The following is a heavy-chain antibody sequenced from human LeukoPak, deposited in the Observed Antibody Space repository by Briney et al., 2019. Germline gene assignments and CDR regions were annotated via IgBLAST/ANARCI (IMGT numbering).Heavy chain of an antibody. CDR3: ARGSGWNSFDP. CDR1: GGSISTDLYY. D-gene: IGHD6-19*01. V-gene: IGHV4-61*02. CDR2: IYSNGWT. Sequence: SETLSLTCTVSGGSISTDLYYWTWLRQPAGKGLEWIGRIYSNGWTNYNPPLKSRVSISIDTSKNHFSLKMSLATAADTALYYCARGSGWNSFDPWGQGTLVTVSS. J-gene: IGHJ5*02.